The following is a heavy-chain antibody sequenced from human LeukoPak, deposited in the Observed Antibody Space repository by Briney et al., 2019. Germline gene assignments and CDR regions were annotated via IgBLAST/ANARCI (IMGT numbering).Heavy chain of an antibody. D-gene: IGHD6-19*01. V-gene: IGHV3-21*01. CDR1: GFTVSSNY. Sequence: GGSLRLSCAASGFTVSSNYMSWVRQAPGKGLEWVSSISSSSSYIYYADSVKGRFTISRDNAKNSLYLQMNSLRVEDTAVYYCARGAQWPYWGQGTLVTVSS. J-gene: IGHJ4*02. CDR2: ISSSSSYI. CDR3: ARGAQWPY.